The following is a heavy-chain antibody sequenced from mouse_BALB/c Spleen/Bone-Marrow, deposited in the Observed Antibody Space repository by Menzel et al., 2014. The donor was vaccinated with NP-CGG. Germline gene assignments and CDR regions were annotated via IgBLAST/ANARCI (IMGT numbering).Heavy chain of an antibody. Sequence: EVNVVESGGGLVQPGGSLKLSCAASGFTFSSYGMSWVRQTPDKRLGLVATINNNDGNTYYPDSVKGRFTISRDNAKNTLYLQMSSLKSEDTAMYYCARDNYGSRFDYWGQGTTLTVSS. V-gene: IGHV5-6-3*01. CDR1: GFTFSSYG. CDR3: ARDNYGSRFDY. D-gene: IGHD1-1*01. CDR2: INNNDGNT. J-gene: IGHJ2*01.